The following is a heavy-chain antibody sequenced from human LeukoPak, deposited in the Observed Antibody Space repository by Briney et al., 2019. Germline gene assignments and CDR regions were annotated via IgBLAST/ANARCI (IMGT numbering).Heavy chain of an antibody. D-gene: IGHD3-22*01. V-gene: IGHV3-23*01. CDR3: AKDLARYDSSGYQRDNWFDP. Sequence: GGSLRLSCAASGFTFSSYAMSWVRQAPGKGLEWDSAISGSGGSTYYADSVKGRFTISRDNSKNTLYLQMNSLRAEDTAVYYCAKDLARYDSSGYQRDNWFDPWGQGTLVTVSS. CDR1: GFTFSSYA. J-gene: IGHJ5*02. CDR2: ISGSGGST.